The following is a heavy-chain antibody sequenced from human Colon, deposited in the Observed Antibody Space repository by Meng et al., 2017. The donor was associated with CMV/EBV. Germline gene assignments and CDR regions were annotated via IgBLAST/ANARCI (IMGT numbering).Heavy chain of an antibody. D-gene: IGHD4-11*01. CDR2: IYHSGET. CDR3: ARDTGFYRIGMDV. CDR1: GASISGSSSY. V-gene: IGHV4-39*07. Sequence: SETLSLTCTVSGASISGSSSYWGWVRQPPGKGLEWIGSIYHSGETYYSPSPKSRVTISVDTSNNQFSLKVSSVMAADTAIYYCARDTGFYRIGMDVWGQGTTVTVSS. J-gene: IGHJ6*02.